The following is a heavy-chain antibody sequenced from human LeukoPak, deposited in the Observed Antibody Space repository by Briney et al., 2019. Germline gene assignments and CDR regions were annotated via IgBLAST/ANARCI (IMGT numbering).Heavy chain of an antibody. D-gene: IGHD3-10*01. CDR3: ARTLWFLDY. V-gene: IGHV3-48*01. J-gene: IGHJ4*02. CDR2: ISHSRNTI. CDR1: GFTFSSYS. Sequence: GGSLRLSCTASGFTFSSYSMNWVRQAPGKGLEWVSYISHSRNTIYYADSVKGRFTISRDNAKNSLFLQMNSLRAEDTAVYYCARTLWFLDYWGXXTLVTVSS.